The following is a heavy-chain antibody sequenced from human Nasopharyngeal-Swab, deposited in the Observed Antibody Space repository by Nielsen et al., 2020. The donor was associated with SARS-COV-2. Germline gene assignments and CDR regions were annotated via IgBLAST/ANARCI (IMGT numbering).Heavy chain of an antibody. CDR3: AKSGSSGWWRYYYYGMDV. Sequence: GESLKISCAASGFTFSDYYMSWIRQAPGKGLEWVSYISSSGSTIYYADSVKGRFTISRDNAKNTLYLQMNSLRAEDTAVYYCAKSGSSGWWRYYYYGMDVWGQGTTVTVSS. CDR2: ISSSGSTI. J-gene: IGHJ6*02. V-gene: IGHV3-11*04. CDR1: GFTFSDYY. D-gene: IGHD6-19*01.